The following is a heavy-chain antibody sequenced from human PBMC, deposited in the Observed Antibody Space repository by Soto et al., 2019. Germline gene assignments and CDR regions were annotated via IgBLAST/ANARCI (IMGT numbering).Heavy chain of an antibody. Sequence: QVQLVESGGGVVQPGRSLRLSCAASGFTFSSYGMHWVRQAPGKGLEWVAVISYDGSNKYYADSVKGRFTISRDNSKNPLYLQMNSLRAEDTAVYYCAKAGKYGDYHYYYYGMDVWGQGTTVTVSS. D-gene: IGHD4-17*01. V-gene: IGHV3-30*18. CDR1: GFTFSSYG. CDR2: ISYDGSNK. CDR3: AKAGKYGDYHYYYYGMDV. J-gene: IGHJ6*02.